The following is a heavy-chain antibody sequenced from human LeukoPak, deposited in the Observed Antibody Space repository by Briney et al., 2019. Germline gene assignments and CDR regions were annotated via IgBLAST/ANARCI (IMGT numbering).Heavy chain of an antibody. CDR1: GFTFDDYA. Sequence: SLRLSCAASGFTFDDYAMHWVRQAPGKGLEWVSGISWNSGSIGYADSVKGRFTISRDNAKNSLYLQMNSLRAEDTALYYCAKDILDCSSTSCYRKFDPWGQGTLVTVSS. CDR3: AKDILDCSSTSCYRKFDP. V-gene: IGHV3-9*01. D-gene: IGHD2-2*01. CDR2: ISWNSGSI. J-gene: IGHJ5*02.